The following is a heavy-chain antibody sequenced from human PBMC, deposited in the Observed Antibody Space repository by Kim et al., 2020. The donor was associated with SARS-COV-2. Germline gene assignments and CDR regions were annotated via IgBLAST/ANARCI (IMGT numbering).Heavy chain of an antibody. Sequence: GGSLRPSCAASGFTFSSYGMHWVRQAPGKGLEWVAVISYDGRNKYYADSVKGRFTISRDNSKNTLYLQMNSLRAEDTAVYYCAKDLLKCSSTSCYWDYYYGMDVWGQGTTVTVSS. CDR2: ISYDGRNK. CDR1: GFTFSSYG. CDR3: AKDLLKCSSTSCYWDYYYGMDV. D-gene: IGHD2-2*01. V-gene: IGHV3-30*18. J-gene: IGHJ6*02.